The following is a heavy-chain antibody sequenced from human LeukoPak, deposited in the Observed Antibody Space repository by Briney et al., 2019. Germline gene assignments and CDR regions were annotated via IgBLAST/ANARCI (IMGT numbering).Heavy chain of an antibody. J-gene: IGHJ6*02. CDR2: ISYDGRNK. D-gene: IGHD3-22*01. Sequence: GGSLRLSCAASGFTFSSHPMHWVRQAPGKGLEWVAVISYDGRNKYYADSVKGRFTISRDNSKNTLYLQMNSLRAEDTAVYYCARVPLNSGGYYYDSSGYSNYYYYGMDVWGQGTTVTVSS. CDR1: GFTFSSHP. CDR3: ARVPLNSGGYYYDSSGYSNYYYYGMDV. V-gene: IGHV3-30*04.